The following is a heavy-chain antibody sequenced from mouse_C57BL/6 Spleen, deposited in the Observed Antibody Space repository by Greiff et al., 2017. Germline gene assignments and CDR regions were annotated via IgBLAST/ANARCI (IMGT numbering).Heavy chain of an antibody. D-gene: IGHD3-2*02. V-gene: IGHV2-2*01. Sequence: VQLQQPGPGLVQPSQSLTISCTASGFSLTSYGVPWVRQSPGKGLEWLGVIWSGGSTDYNAAFISRLSISKVNSKSQVFFKMNSLQADDTAIYYCARKEDSSGYGAYWGQGTLVTVSA. CDR1: GFSLTSYG. CDR2: IWSGGST. J-gene: IGHJ3*01. CDR3: ARKEDSSGYGAY.